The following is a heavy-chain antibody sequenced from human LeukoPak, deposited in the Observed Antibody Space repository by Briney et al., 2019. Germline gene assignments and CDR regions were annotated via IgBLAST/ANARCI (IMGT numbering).Heavy chain of an antibody. V-gene: IGHV3-53*01. CDR3: ARDLGTTGTEGWFDP. CDR2: IYSGGST. CDR1: GFTVSSNY. J-gene: IGHJ5*02. Sequence: GGSLRLSFAASGFTVSSNYMSWVRQAPGKGLEWVSVIYSGGSTYYADSVKGRFTISRDNSKNTLYLQMNSLRAEDTAVYYCARDLGTTGTEGWFDPWGQGTLVTVSS. D-gene: IGHD1-1*01.